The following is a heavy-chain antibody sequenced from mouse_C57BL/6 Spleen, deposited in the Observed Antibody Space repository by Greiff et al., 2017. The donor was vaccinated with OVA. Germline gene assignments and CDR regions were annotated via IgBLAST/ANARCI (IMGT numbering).Heavy chain of an antibody. CDR2: IYPGSGST. V-gene: IGHV1-55*01. D-gene: IGHD1-1*01. CDR1: GYTFTSYW. CDR3: ARGYYYGGYFDY. J-gene: IGHJ2*01. Sequence: QVQLQQPGAELVKPGASVKMSCKASGYTFTSYWITWVKQRPGQGLEWIGDIYPGSGSTNYNEKFKSKATLTVDTSSSTAYMQLSSLTSEDSAVYYWARGYYYGGYFDYWGQGTTLTVSS.